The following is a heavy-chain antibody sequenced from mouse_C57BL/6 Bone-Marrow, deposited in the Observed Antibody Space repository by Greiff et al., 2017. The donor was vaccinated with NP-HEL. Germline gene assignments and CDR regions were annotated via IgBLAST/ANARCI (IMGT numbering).Heavy chain of an antibody. Sequence: VQLQQPGAELVKPGASVKMSCKASGYTFTSYWITWVKQRPGQGLEWIGDIYPGSGSTNYNEKFKSKATLTVDTSSSTAYMQLSSLTSEDSAVYYCARVPNGSGTWFAYWGQGTLVTVSA. D-gene: IGHD3-2*02. V-gene: IGHV1-55*01. CDR3: ARVPNGSGTWFAY. CDR1: GYTFTSYW. CDR2: IYPGSGST. J-gene: IGHJ3*01.